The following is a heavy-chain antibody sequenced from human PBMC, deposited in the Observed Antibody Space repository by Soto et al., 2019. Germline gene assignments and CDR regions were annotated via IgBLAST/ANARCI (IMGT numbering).Heavy chain of an antibody. CDR2: IYHGGIT. Sequence: SETLSLTCVVSGGSVTDTYYCSWVRQPPGKGLEWIGEIYHGGITNYNPSLKSRVTISMDRSKNQVSLTLTSATAAETAVYYCERKPWGVYGFEVWGRGTAATVSS. J-gene: IGHJ6*02. CDR3: ERKPWGVYGFEV. CDR1: GGSVTDTYY. V-gene: IGHV4-4*02. D-gene: IGHD3-16*01.